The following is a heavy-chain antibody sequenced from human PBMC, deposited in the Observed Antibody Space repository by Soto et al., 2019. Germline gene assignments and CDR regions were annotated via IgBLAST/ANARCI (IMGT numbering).Heavy chain of an antibody. CDR1: GTSISSYY. D-gene: IGHD2-8*01. CDR2: IHYSGTT. CDR3: ARYNSYAIDY. Sequence: SETLSLTCTVSGTSISSYYWSWIRQPPGKGLEWIANIHYSGTTNYNPSLASRVTLSVDTSKNQFSLKMTSVTAADRAMYFCARYNSYAIDYWGRGTLVTSPQ. V-gene: IGHV4-59*01. J-gene: IGHJ4*02.